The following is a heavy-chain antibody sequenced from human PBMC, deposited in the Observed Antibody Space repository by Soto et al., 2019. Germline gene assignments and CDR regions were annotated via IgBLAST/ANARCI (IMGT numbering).Heavy chain of an antibody. V-gene: IGHV3-23*01. CDR3: VKSLRDPRATKAYCSSTSCSFFDY. CDR2: ICGGGGST. J-gene: IGHJ4*02. CDR1: GFTFINYA. Sequence: EVQLLESRGGLVQPGGSLRLSCGASGFTFINYAMSWFRQAPGQGLEWVSAICGGGGSTYYADSVKGRFTIHRDYSKNTLYLQMNSLRAEGTAVYYCVKSLRDPRATKAYCSSTSCSFFDYWGQGTLVTVFS. D-gene: IGHD2-2*01.